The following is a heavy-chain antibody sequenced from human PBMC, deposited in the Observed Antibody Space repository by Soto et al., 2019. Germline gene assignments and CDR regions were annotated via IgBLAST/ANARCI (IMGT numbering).Heavy chain of an antibody. J-gene: IGHJ4*02. D-gene: IGHD1-1*01. V-gene: IGHV1-18*01. CDR2: ISVDNGDT. CDR1: GYTFSTYS. Sequence: QVQLVQSGPEVKKPGASVKVSGKASGYTFSTYSISWVRQAPGQGLEWMGWISVDNGDTNYAQKLQGRDTMTRDTSTRTVYMEMRRLRSDDTAVYYCARGRYGDYWGQGALVTVSS. CDR3: ARGRYGDY.